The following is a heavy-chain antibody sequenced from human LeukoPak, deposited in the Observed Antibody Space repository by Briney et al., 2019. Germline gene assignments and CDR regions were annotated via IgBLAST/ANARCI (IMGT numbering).Heavy chain of an antibody. V-gene: IGHV1-2*02. CDR2: INPNSGGT. CDR1: GYTLTGYY. CDR3: ARTLYDFWSGSYNWFDP. J-gene: IGHJ5*02. D-gene: IGHD3-3*01. Sequence: ASVKVSCKASGYTLTGYYMYWVRQAPGQGLEWMGWINPNSGGTNYAQKFQGRVTMTRDTSISTAYMELSRLRSDDTAVYYCARTLYDFWSGSYNWFDPWGQGTLVTVSS.